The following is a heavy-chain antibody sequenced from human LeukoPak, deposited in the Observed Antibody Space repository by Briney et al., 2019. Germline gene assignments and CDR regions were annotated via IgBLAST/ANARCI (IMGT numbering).Heavy chain of an antibody. J-gene: IGHJ4*02. D-gene: IGHD6-6*01. Sequence: SETLSLTCTVSGGSISSGGYYWSWIRQHPGKGLEWIGYIYYSGSTYYNPSLKSRDTISVDTSKNQFSLKLSSVTAADTAVYYCARDVLAARPNDYWGQGTLVTVSS. CDR2: IYYSGST. CDR3: ARDVLAARPNDY. V-gene: IGHV4-31*03. CDR1: GGSISSGGYY.